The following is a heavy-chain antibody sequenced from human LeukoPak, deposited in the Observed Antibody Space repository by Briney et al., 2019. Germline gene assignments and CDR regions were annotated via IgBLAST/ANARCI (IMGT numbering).Heavy chain of an antibody. CDR1: GFTVSSNY. Sequence: GGSLRLSCAASGFTVSSNYMSWVRQAPGQGLEWVSVIYSGGSTYYADSVKGRFTISRDNSKNTLYLQMNSLRAEDTAVYYCAITMVRGVIWFWGQGTLVTVSS. D-gene: IGHD3-10*01. CDR2: IYSGGST. CDR3: AITMVRGVIWF. V-gene: IGHV3-66*01. J-gene: IGHJ4*02.